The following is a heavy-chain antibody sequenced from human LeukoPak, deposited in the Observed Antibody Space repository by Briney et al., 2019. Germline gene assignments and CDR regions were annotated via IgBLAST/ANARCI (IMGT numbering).Heavy chain of an antibody. D-gene: IGHD3-3*01. CDR1: GGSFSGYY. Sequence: SETLSLTCAVYGGSFSGYYWSWIRQPPGKGLEWIGEINHSGSTNYNPSLKSRVTISVDTSKNQFSLKLSSVTAADTAVYYCARQGMWLLSGGSVDVWGKGTAVTVSS. CDR3: ARQGMWLLSGGSVDV. V-gene: IGHV4-34*01. J-gene: IGHJ6*04. CDR2: INHSGST.